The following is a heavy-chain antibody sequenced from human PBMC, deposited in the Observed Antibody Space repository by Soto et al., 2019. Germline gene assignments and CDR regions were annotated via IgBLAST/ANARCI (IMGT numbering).Heavy chain of an antibody. CDR3: AKPSLPGYSSGWYVGLNFDY. D-gene: IGHD6-19*01. CDR2: IKEDGSEK. Sequence: PGGSLRLSCVASGFTFRTYWMSWVRQAPGKGLEWVANIKEDGSEKHYVDSVKGRFTISRDNSKNTLYLQMNSLRAEDTAVYYCAKPSLPGYSSGWYVGLNFDYWGQGTLVTVSS. CDR1: GFTFRTYW. J-gene: IGHJ4*02. V-gene: IGHV3-7*03.